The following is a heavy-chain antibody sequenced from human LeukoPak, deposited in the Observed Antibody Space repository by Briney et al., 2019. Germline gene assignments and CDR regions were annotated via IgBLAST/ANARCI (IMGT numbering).Heavy chain of an antibody. V-gene: IGHV4-38-2*02. CDR3: ARSAVAATHMDI. J-gene: IGHJ3*02. CDR2: IYHSGST. Sequence: SETLSLTCTVSGYSISSGYYWGWIRQPPGKGLEWIGSIYHSGSTYYNPSLKSRVTISVDTSKNQFSLKLSSVTAADTAVYYCARSAVAATHMDIWGQGTMVTVSS. CDR1: GYSISSGYY. D-gene: IGHD2-15*01.